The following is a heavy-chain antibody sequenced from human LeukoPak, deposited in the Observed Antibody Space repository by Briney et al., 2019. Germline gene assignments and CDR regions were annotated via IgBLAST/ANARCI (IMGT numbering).Heavy chain of an antibody. CDR1: GFTFSNAW. D-gene: IGHD3-3*01. CDR3: TTELEALEWLLSPGDY. V-gene: IGHV3-15*01. Sequence: EGSLKLSCAASGFTFSNAWMSWVRQAPGKGLEWVGRIKSKTDGGTTDYAAPVKGRFTISRDDSKNTLYLQMNSLKTEDTAVYYCTTELEALEWLLSPGDYWGQGTLVTVSS. J-gene: IGHJ4*02. CDR2: IKSKTDGGTT.